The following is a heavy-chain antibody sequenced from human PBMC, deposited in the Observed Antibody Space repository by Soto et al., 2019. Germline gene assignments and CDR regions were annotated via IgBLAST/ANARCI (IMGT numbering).Heavy chain of an antibody. J-gene: IGHJ4*02. D-gene: IGHD5-12*01. CDR2: IYYSGST. CDR3: ARVERGYSGYDKWIWYYFDY. Sequence: NPSETLSLTCTVSGGSISSGGYYWSWIRQHPGKGLEWIGYIYYSGSTYYNPSLKSRVTISVDTSKNQFSLKLSSVTAADTAVYYCARVERGYSGYDKWIWYYFDYWGQGTLVTVSS. CDR1: GGSISSGGYY. V-gene: IGHV4-31*03.